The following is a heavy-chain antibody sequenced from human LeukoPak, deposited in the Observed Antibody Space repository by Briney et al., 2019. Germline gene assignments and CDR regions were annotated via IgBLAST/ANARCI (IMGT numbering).Heavy chain of an antibody. D-gene: IGHD3-9*01. CDR3: VSHSDPLTGYSFDY. CDR1: GFTVTSNY. J-gene: IGHJ4*02. Sequence: GGSLRLSCAASGFTVTSNYMTWVRQAPGKGLEWVSIIYDNGDTYYADSVKGRFTVTRDSSKNTVSLEMDSLRVDDTAVYYCVSHSDPLTGYSFDYWGQGTLVTVSS. CDR2: IYDNGDT. V-gene: IGHV3-53*01.